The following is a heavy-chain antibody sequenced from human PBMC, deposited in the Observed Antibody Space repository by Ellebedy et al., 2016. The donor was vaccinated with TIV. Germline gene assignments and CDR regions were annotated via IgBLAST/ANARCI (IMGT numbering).Heavy chain of an antibody. CDR3: EKYYDSSVSYYFDY. CDR1: RFSFSSYA. CDR2: ITGGGGST. Sequence: GESLKISCTASRFSFSSYAMSWVRQAPGKGLEWVSGITGGGGSTKYADSVKGSFTVSRDNSKGILYLQMNSLRAEDTAVYYCEKYYDSSVSYYFDYWGQGTLVTVSS. V-gene: IGHV3-23*01. D-gene: IGHD3-22*01. J-gene: IGHJ4*02.